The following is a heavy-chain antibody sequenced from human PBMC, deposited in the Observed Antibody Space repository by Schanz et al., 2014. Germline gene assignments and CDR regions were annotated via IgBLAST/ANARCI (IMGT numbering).Heavy chain of an antibody. V-gene: IGHV1-2*06. J-gene: IGHJ6*02. CDR2: INPNSGAT. D-gene: IGHD3-10*01. CDR1: GDTFTVYD. Sequence: QVQLVQSGAEVKKPGASVKVSCKASGDTFTVYDMHWVRQAPGQGLEWMGRINPNSGATNYAQKFQGRVTMTRDTSISTAYMELTRLKSDDTAVYYCARSGVDVWGQGTTVTVSS. CDR3: ARSGVDV.